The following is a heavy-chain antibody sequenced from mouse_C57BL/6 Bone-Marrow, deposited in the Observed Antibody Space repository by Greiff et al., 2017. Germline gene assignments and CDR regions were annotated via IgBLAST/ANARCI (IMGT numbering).Heavy chain of an antibody. CDR2: IDPSDSET. CDR1: GYTFTSYW. J-gene: IGHJ4*01. D-gene: IGHD1-1*01. Sequence: QVQLKQPGAELVRPGSSVKLSCKASGYTFTSYWMHWVKQRPIQGLEWIGNIDPSDSETNYNQKFKDKATLTVDKSSSTAYMQLSSLTSEDSAVYYFAGDGGSSYGAMDYWGQGPSVTVSS. CDR3: AGDGGSSYGAMDY. V-gene: IGHV1-52*01.